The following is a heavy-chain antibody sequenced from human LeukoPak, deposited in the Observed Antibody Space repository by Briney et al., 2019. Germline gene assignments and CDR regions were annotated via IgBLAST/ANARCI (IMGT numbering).Heavy chain of an antibody. Sequence: GGSLRLSCAASGFTFSSYSMNWVRQAPGKGLEWVSSISSSSSYIYYADSVKGRFTISRDNAKNSLYLQMNSLRAEDTAVYYCAGSHGYSSIYDAFDIWGQGTMVTVSS. D-gene: IGHD6-13*01. CDR2: ISSSSSYI. CDR3: AGSHGYSSIYDAFDI. J-gene: IGHJ3*02. V-gene: IGHV3-21*01. CDR1: GFTFSSYS.